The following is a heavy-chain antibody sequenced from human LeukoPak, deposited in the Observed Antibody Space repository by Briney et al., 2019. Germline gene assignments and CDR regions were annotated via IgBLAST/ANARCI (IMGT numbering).Heavy chain of an antibody. D-gene: IGHD5-12*01. V-gene: IGHV3-7*03. CDR1: GFPFSTYW. Sequence: PGWSLRLSCAASGFPFSTYWITWVRHAPGKGLARVANIKNDGSEKYYVDSVKGRFTISRDNAENSLFLQMNSLRVEDTANCTRDSGLTGYDLLDYWGQGTLVTVSS. CDR2: IKNDGSEK. CDR3: DSGLTGYDLLDY. J-gene: IGHJ4*02.